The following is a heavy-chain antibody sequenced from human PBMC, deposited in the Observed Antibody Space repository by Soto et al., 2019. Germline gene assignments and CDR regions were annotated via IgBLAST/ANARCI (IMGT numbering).Heavy chain of an antibody. D-gene: IGHD6-19*01. Sequence: PSETLSLTCTVSGGSISSYYWSWIRRPPGKGLEWIGYIYYSGSTNYNPSLKSRVTISVDTSKNQFSLKLSSVTAADTAVYYCARDKSGGYFWFDPWGQGTLVTVSS. CDR2: IYYSGST. CDR1: GGSISSYY. V-gene: IGHV4-59*01. CDR3: ARDKSGGYFWFDP. J-gene: IGHJ5*02.